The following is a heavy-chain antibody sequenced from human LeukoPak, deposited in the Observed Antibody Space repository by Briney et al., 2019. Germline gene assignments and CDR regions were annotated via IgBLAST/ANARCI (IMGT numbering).Heavy chain of an antibody. J-gene: IGHJ5*02. D-gene: IGHD4-17*01. CDR3: TRDTGTTGEVKFDP. V-gene: IGHV4-39*07. CDR1: SASITSSPYF. Sequence: PSETLSLTCTVSSASITSSPYFWGWIRQSPGKGLEWIGEINHSGSTNYNPSLKSRVTMSVDTSKSQFSLNLMSVTAADTAVYYCTRDTGTTGEVKFDPWGQGTLVTVSS. CDR2: INHSGST.